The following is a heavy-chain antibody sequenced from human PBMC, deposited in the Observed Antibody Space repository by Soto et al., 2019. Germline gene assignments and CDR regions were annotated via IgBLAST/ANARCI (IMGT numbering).Heavy chain of an antibody. V-gene: IGHV3-23*01. CDR3: AKGSFGVVIDWFDP. Sequence: EVQLLESGGGLVQPGGSLRLSCAASGFTFSSYAMSWVLQAPGKGLEWVSAISGSGGSTYYADSVKGRFTISRDKSKNPLYLQMNSLRAAATAVYDCAKGSFGVVIDWFDPWGQGTLVTVSS. D-gene: IGHD3-3*01. CDR2: ISGSGGST. CDR1: GFTFSSYA. J-gene: IGHJ5*02.